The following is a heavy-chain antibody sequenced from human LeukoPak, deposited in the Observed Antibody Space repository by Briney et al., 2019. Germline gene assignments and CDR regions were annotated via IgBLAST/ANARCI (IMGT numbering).Heavy chain of an antibody. CDR2: IYYSGST. CDR3: ARANSSGWSRRPYYFDY. CDR1: GGSISSGGYS. Sequence: PSETLSLTCAVSGGSISSGGYSWSWIRQPPGKGLEWIGYIYYSGSTNYNPSLKSRVTISVDTSKNQFSLKLSSVTAADAAVYYCARANSSGWSRRPYYFDYWGQGTLVTVSS. V-gene: IGHV4-61*08. J-gene: IGHJ4*02. D-gene: IGHD6-19*01.